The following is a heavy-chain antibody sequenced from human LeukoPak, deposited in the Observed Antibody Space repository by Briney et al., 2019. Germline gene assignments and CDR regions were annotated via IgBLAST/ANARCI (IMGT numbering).Heavy chain of an antibody. CDR1: GFTFSTYW. D-gene: IGHD6-13*01. CDR3: ARAQYTSSRFDS. V-gene: IGHV3-74*01. J-gene: IGHJ4*02. Sequence: GGSLRLSCAASGFTFSTYWINWVRQAQGKGLVWVSRINSDGSTTTYADSVKGRFTISRDSAKNTVYLQMNSLRAEDTAVYYCARAQYTSSRFDSWGQGTLVTVSS. CDR2: INSDGSTT.